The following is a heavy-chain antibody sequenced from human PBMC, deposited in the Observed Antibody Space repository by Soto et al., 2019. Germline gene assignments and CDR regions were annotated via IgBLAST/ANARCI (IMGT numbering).Heavy chain of an antibody. CDR2: ISYDGSNK. CDR1: GCTFSSYA. Sequence: QVQLVESGGGVVQSGRSLRLSCAASGCTFSSYAMDWVRQAPGKGLEWVALISYDGSNKYYADSVKGRFTISRDNSKNTLSLQMNSLRPGDTAVYYCARYDYGDYAVDYWGQGTLVTVSS. J-gene: IGHJ4*02. CDR3: ARYDYGDYAVDY. V-gene: IGHV3-30-3*01. D-gene: IGHD4-17*01.